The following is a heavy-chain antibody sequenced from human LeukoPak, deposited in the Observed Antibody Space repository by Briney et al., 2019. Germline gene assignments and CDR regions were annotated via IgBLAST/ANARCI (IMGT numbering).Heavy chain of an antibody. CDR3: TTGRRGSYDFDY. CDR2: INWNGGST. CDR1: GFTFDDYG. Sequence: SGGSLRLSCAASGFTFDDYGMSWVRQAPGKGLNWVSGINWNGGSTGYADSVKGRFTISRDNAKNSLYLQMNSLKTEDTAVYYCTTGRRGSYDFDYWGQGTLVTVSS. D-gene: IGHD1-26*01. J-gene: IGHJ4*02. V-gene: IGHV3-20*04.